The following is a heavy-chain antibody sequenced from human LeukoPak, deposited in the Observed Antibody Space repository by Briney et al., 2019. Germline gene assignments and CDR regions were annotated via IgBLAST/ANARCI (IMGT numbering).Heavy chain of an antibody. Sequence: PGGSLRLSCAASGFTFTSYGMPWVRQAPGKGLEWVAVIWYDGSKKYYADSVKGRFTISRDNSKNTLYVQMNSLRAEDTAVYYCARDGYQLPGGYMDVWGKGTTVTVSS. V-gene: IGHV3-33*01. CDR3: ARDGYQLPGGYMDV. CDR2: IWYDGSKK. CDR1: GFTFTSYG. D-gene: IGHD2-2*01. J-gene: IGHJ6*03.